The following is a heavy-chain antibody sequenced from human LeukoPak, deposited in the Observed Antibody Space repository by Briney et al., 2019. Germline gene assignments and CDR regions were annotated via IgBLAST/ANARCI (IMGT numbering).Heavy chain of an antibody. CDR2: IYYSGST. D-gene: IGHD3-22*01. V-gene: IGHV4-39*01. CDR3: ARHGRSDSSGYYYYFDY. CDR1: GGSISSSSYY. J-gene: IGHJ4*02. Sequence: SETLSLTCTVSGGSISSSSYYWGWIRQPPGKGLEWIGSIYYSGSTYYNPSLKSRVTISVDTSKNQFSLKLSSVTAADTAVYYCARHGRSDSSGYYYYFDYWGQGTLVTVSS.